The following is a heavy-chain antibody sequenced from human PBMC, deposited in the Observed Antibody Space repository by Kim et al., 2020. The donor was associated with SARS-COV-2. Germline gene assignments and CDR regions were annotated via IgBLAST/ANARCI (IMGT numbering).Heavy chain of an antibody. Sequence: SETLSLTCTVSGGSISSSSYYWGWIRQPPGKGLEWIGSIYYSGSTYYNPSLKSRVTISVDTSKNQFSLKLSSVTAADTAVYYCARFPSNAGQQLVLPTDYWGQGTLVTVSS. J-gene: IGHJ4*02. D-gene: IGHD6-13*01. V-gene: IGHV4-39*01. CDR1: GGSISSSSYY. CDR3: ARFPSNAGQQLVLPTDY. CDR2: IYYSGST.